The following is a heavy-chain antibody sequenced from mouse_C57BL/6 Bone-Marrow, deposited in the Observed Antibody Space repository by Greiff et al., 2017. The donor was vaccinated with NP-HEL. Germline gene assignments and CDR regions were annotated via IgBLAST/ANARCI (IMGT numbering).Heavy chain of an antibody. CDR1: GYTFTSYW. J-gene: IGHJ3*01. V-gene: IGHV1-59*01. Sequence: QVQLQQPGAELVRPGTSVKLSCKASGYTFTSYWMHWVKQRPGQGLEWIGVIDPSDSYTNYNQKFKGKATLTVDTSSSTAYMQLSSLTSEDAAVYYCARSYDGYYVVAYWGQGTLVTVSA. CDR3: ARSYDGYYVVAY. CDR2: IDPSDSYT. D-gene: IGHD2-3*01.